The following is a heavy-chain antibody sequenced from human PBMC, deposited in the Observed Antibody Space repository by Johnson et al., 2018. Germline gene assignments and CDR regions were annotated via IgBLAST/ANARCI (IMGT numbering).Heavy chain of an antibody. CDR3: AKDGGFDAFDI. V-gene: IGHV3-9*01. D-gene: IGHD2-15*01. CDR2: ISWNSGSI. Sequence: VQLVESGGGLVQPGRSXRLSCAASGFTFDDYAMHWVRQAPGKGLEWVSGISWNSGSIGYADSVKGRFTISRDNAKNSLYLQMNSLRAEDTALYYCAKDGGFDAFDIWGQGTMVTVSS. J-gene: IGHJ3*02. CDR1: GFTFDDYA.